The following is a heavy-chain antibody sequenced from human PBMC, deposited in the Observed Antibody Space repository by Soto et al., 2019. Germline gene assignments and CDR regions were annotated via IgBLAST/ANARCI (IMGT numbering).Heavy chain of an antibody. V-gene: IGHV1-2*02. J-gene: IGHJ5*02. D-gene: IGHD3-3*01. CDR2: INPNSGGT. CDR1: GYTFTGYY. Sequence: GASVKVSCKASGYTFTGYYMHWLRQAPGQGLEWMGWINPNSGGTNYAQKFQGRVTMTRDTSISTAYMELSRLRSDDTAVYYCARGGYLSTIFGVVHGPWGQGTLVTVSS. CDR3: ARGGYLSTIFGVVHGP.